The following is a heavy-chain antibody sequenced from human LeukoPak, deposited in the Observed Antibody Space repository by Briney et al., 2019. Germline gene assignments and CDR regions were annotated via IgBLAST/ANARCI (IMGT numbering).Heavy chain of an antibody. CDR3: AKEGAATPWFDY. Sequence: PGGSLRLSCAACGFTFDDYTMHWVRQGPGKGLEWVSLVSWDGGSTYYADSVKGRFTISRDNSKNSLYLQMNSLRTEDTALYYCAKEGAATPWFDYWGQGTLVTVSS. J-gene: IGHJ4*02. CDR1: GFTFDDYT. CDR2: VSWDGGST. D-gene: IGHD2-15*01. V-gene: IGHV3-43*01.